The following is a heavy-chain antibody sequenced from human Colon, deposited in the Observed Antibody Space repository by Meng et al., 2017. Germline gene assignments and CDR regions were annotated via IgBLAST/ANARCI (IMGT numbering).Heavy chain of an antibody. V-gene: IGHV4-34*01. CDR3: ARSVRLGVAGKSGAY. Sequence: QVQLQQWGAGLFQPSETLSRTCAVYGGSFSGYYWSWIRQPPGKGLEWIGEINHSGSTNYNPSLKSRVTISVDTSKNQFSLKLSSVTAADTALYYCARSVRLGVAGKSGAYWGQGTLVTVSS. D-gene: IGHD6-19*01. J-gene: IGHJ4*02. CDR2: INHSGST. CDR1: GGSFSGYY.